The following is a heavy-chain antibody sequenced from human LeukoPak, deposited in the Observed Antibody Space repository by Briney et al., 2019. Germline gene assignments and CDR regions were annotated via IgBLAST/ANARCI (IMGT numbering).Heavy chain of an antibody. Sequence: SVKVSCKASGGTFSSYAISWVRQAPGQGLEWMGGIIPIFGTANYAQKFQGRVTITTDESTSTAYMELSSLGSEDTAVYYCARAVRFLEGWGGFWFDPWGKGTTVTVSS. CDR3: ARAVRFLEGWGGFWFDP. CDR2: IIPIFGTA. J-gene: IGHJ6*04. D-gene: IGHD3-3*01. CDR1: GGTFSSYA. V-gene: IGHV1-69*05.